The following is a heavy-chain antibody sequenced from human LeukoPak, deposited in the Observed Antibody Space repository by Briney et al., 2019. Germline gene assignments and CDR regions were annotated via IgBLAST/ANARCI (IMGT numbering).Heavy chain of an antibody. V-gene: IGHV2-5*02. J-gene: IGHJ5*02. D-gene: IGHD6-19*01. CDR3: AHSMAVAGFNWFDP. CDR1: GFSLSTSGVG. CDR2: IYWDDDK. Sequence: SGPTLVKPTQTFTLTCTFSGFSLSTSGVGVGWIRQPPGKALEWLALIYWDDDKRYSPSLKSGLTITKDTSKNQVVLTMTNMDPVDTATYYCAHSMAVAGFNWFDPWGQGTLVTVSS.